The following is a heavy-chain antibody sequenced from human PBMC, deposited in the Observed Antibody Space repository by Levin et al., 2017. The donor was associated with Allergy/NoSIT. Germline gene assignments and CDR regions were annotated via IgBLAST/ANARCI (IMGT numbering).Heavy chain of an antibody. D-gene: IGHD5-12*01. J-gene: IGHJ6*03. CDR2: IYHSGST. V-gene: IGHV4-4*02. CDR1: GGSISSSNW. Sequence: SETLSLTCAVSGGSISSSNWWSWVRQPPGKGLEWIGEIYHSGSTNYNPSLKSRVTISVDKSKNQFSLKLSSVTAADTAVYYCAREGSGYSYDYYYYMDVWGKGTTVTVSS. CDR3: AREGSGYSYDYYYYMDV.